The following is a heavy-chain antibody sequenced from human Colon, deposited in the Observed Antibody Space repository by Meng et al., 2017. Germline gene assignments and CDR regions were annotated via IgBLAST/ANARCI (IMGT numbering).Heavy chain of an antibody. V-gene: IGHV3-73*02. CDR2: IRTKGDNYAT. J-gene: IGHJ4*02. CDR3: TRAFRYGHDY. D-gene: IGHD5-18*01. Sequence: EVQLVESGGGLVQAGGSLKLSCAASGFTFSGSTMHWVRQASGKGLEWVGRIRTKGDNYATTYAASVKGRFTISRDDSKNTAYLQVDSLKTEDTAVYYCTRAFRYGHDYWGQGALVTVSS. CDR1: GFTFSGST.